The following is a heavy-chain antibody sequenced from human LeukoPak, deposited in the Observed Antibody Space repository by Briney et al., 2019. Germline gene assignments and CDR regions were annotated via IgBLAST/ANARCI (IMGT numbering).Heavy chain of an antibody. J-gene: IGHJ1*01. CDR2: IKEDGSRE. V-gene: IGHV3-7*01. CDR3: ARDSPGYGSYVS. D-gene: IGHD3-10*01. Sequence: GGSLRLSCAASGFTFSTYWMTWVRQAPGKGLEWVANIKEDGSREYYVDSVKGRFTISRDNAKNSLYLQMDSLTAEDTAVYYCARDSPGYGSYVSWGQGTLVSVSS. CDR1: GFTFSTYW.